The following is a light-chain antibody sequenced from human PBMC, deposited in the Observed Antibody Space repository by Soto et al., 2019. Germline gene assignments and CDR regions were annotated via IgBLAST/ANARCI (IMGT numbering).Light chain of an antibody. CDR3: SLYTSSSTYV. CDR1: TSDVGGYNH. V-gene: IGLV2-14*01. J-gene: IGLJ1*01. CDR2: EVS. Sequence: QSVLTQPASVSGSPGQSITISCTGTTSDVGGYNHVSWYQQHPGKAPKLMIYEVSNRPSGVSNRFSGSKSGNTASLTISGLQAEDEADYYCSLYTSSSTYVFGTGTKVNV.